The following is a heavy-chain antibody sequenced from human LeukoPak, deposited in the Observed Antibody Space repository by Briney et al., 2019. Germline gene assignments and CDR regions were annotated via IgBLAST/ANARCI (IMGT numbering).Heavy chain of an antibody. CDR2: ISYDGSNK. CDR1: GFTFSSYA. D-gene: IGHD1-1*01. Sequence: GRSLRLSCAASGFTFSSYAMHWVRQAPGKGLERVAVISYDGSNKYYADSVKGRFTISRDNSKNTLYLQMNSLRAEDTAVYYCVRDFQWSLESWGQGTPVTVSS. V-gene: IGHV3-30-3*01. J-gene: IGHJ5*02. CDR3: VRDFQWSLES.